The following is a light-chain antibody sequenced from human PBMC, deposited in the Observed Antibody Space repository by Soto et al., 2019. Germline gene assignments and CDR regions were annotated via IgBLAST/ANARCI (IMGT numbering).Light chain of an antibody. CDR2: DTS. V-gene: IGKV3-11*01. CDR1: QSISSY. CDR3: QQYSNWPPT. Sequence: IILTQSPATLSLSPGDRATLSCRASQSISSYLSWYQQKPGQAPRPVIYDTSNRATDTPARFSGSGSGTDFTRTISSLEPEDFAVYYCQQYSNWPPTFGQGTRLEIK. J-gene: IGKJ5*01.